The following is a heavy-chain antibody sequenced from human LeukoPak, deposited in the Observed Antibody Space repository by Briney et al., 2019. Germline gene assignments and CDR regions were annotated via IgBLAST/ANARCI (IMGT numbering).Heavy chain of an antibody. J-gene: IGHJ4*02. D-gene: IGHD4-17*01. CDR3: ATGMTTVTTFYFDY. Sequence: PGGSLRLSCAASGFTFSSYWMHWVRQAPGKGLVWVSRINSDGSSTSYADSVKGRFTIPRDNAKNTLYLQMNSLRAEDTAVYYCATGMTTVTTFYFDYWGQGTLVTVSS. CDR2: INSDGSST. V-gene: IGHV3-74*01. CDR1: GFTFSSYW.